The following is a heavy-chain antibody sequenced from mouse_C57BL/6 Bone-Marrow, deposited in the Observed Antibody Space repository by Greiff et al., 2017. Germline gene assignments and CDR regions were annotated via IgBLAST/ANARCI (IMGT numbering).Heavy chain of an antibody. CDR1: GFTFSSYG. CDR2: ISSGGSYT. D-gene: IGHD2-1*01. J-gene: IGHJ1*03. CDR3: ARIGFYYGNIHWYFDV. V-gene: IGHV5-6*01. Sequence: EVKLVESGGDLVKPGGSLKLSCAASGFTFSSYGMSWVRQTPDKRLEWVATISSGGSYTYYPDSVKGRFTISRDNAKNTLYLQMSSLKSEDTAMYYCARIGFYYGNIHWYFDVWGTGTTVTVSS.